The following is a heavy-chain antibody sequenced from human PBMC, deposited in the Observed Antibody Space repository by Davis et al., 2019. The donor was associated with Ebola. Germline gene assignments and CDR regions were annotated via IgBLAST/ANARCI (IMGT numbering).Heavy chain of an antibody. D-gene: IGHD3-16*01. Sequence: GESLKISCAASGFTFSSYAMHWVRQAPGKGLEWVANIKQDGSEKYYVDSVKGRFTISRDNAKNSLYLQMNSLSAEDTAVYYCARDTSYWGQGTLVTVSS. CDR1: GFTFSSYA. V-gene: IGHV3-7*01. J-gene: IGHJ4*02. CDR3: ARDTSY. CDR2: IKQDGSEK.